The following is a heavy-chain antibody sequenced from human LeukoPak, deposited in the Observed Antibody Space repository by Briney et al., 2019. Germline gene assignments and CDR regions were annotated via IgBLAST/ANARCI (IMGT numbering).Heavy chain of an antibody. Sequence: GGSLRLSCAASGFTFSSYGMHWVRHAPGKGLEWVAVIWYDGSNKYYADSVKGRFTISRDNSKNTLYLQMNSLRAEDTAVYYCARDRGYSYGLFDYWGQGTLVTVSS. V-gene: IGHV3-33*01. D-gene: IGHD5-18*01. CDR2: IWYDGSNK. CDR3: ARDRGYSYGLFDY. CDR1: GFTFSSYG. J-gene: IGHJ4*02.